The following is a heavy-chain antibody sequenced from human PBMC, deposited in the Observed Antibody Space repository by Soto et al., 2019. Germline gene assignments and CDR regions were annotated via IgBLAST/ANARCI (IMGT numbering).Heavy chain of an antibody. V-gene: IGHV4-59*01. J-gene: IGHJ4*02. D-gene: IGHD3-16*01. CDR3: ARGALGGAFDY. Sequence: QVQLQESGPGLVKPSETLSLTCTVSGGSITTSYWSWIRQPPGKGLECIGYIYHTGTTNYNSSLQSRVTISVHTSKNQFSLRLSAVTVADTATYYCARGALGGAFDYWGQGTLVTVSS. CDR2: IYHTGTT. CDR1: GGSITTSY.